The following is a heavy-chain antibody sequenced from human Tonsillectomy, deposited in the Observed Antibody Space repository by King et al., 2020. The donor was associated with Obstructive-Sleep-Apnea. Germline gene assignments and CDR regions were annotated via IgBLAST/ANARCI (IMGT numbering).Heavy chain of an antibody. D-gene: IGHD3-16*02. V-gene: IGHV3-7*03. CDR2: IRQDGSEK. CDR3: ARVGYDDVWGSYHSDY. Sequence: VQLVESGGGLVQPGGSLRLSCAASGFTFSSFWMNWVRQAPGKGLEWVANIRQDGSEKYYVDSVKGRLTISRDNAKNSLFLQMNCLRAEETAVYYCARVGYDDVWGSYHSDYWGQGTLVTVSS. CDR1: GFTFSSFW. J-gene: IGHJ4*02.